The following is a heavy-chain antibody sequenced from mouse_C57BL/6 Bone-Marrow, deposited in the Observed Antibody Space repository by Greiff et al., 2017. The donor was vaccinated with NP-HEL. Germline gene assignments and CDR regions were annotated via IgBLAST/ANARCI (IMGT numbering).Heavy chain of an antibody. CDR1: GYSFTGYY. D-gene: IGHD3-3*01. Sequence: EVQLVESGPELVKPGASVKISCKASGYSFTGYYMNWVKQSPEKSLEWIGEINPSTGGTTYNQKFKAKATLTVDKSSSTAYMQLKSLTSEDSAVYYCARGWADWGQGTTLTVSS. V-gene: IGHV1-42*01. CDR3: ARGWAD. J-gene: IGHJ2*01. CDR2: INPSTGGT.